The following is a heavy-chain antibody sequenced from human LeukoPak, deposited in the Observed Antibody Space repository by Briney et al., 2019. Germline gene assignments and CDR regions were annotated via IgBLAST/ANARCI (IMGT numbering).Heavy chain of an antibody. V-gene: IGHV3-23*01. D-gene: IGHD1-26*01. CDR1: GFTFSSYA. J-gene: IGHJ4*02. CDR2: ISGSGGST. Sequence: GGSLRLSCAASGFTFSSYAMSWVRQAPGKGLEWVSAISGSGGSTYYADSVKGRFTISRDNSKNTLYLQMNSLRAEDTAVYYCAVPLVGATNFDYWGQGTLVTVSS. CDR3: AVPLVGATNFDY.